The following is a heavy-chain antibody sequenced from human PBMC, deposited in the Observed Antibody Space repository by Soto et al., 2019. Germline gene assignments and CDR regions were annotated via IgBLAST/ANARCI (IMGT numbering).Heavy chain of an antibody. J-gene: IGHJ4*02. CDR1: GYTFTTYG. V-gene: IGHV1-18*01. CDR2: ISAYNGNT. CDR3: ARDKGSKAWYYFFDF. Sequence: QVHLVQSRAEVKKPGASVQVSCKASGYTFTTYGIAWVRQAPGQGLEWLGWISAYNGNTNYAQKFQGRVTRTTETATNTAYMEVRSLRSDDTAVYYCARDKGSKAWYYFFDFWGQGTLVTVSS. D-gene: IGHD1-26*01.